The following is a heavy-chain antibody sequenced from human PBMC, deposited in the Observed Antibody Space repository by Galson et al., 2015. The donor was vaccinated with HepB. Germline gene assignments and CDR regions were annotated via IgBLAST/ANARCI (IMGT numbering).Heavy chain of an antibody. CDR1: GYTFTSYG. Sequence: SVKVSCKASGYTFTSYGISWVRQAPGQGLEWMGWISAYNGNTNYAQKLQGRVTMTTDTSTSTAYMELRSLRSDDTAVYYCARLLPRLAARPYPQNYYYYYMDVWGKGTTVTVSS. CDR2: ISAYNGNT. D-gene: IGHD6-6*01. J-gene: IGHJ6*03. CDR3: ARLLPRLAARPYPQNYYYYYMDV. V-gene: IGHV1-18*01.